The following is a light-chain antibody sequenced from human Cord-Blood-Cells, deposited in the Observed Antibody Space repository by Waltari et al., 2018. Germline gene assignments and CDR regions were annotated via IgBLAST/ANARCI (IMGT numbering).Light chain of an antibody. CDR3: QQYYSTPLT. Sequence: DIVLTQSPDSLAVSLGERATINRNSSQSVLYSSNNKNYVAWYQQKPGQPPKLLIYWASTRESGVPDRFSGSGSGTDFTLTISSLHAEDVAVYYCQQYYSTPLTFGGGTKVEIK. V-gene: IGKV4-1*01. J-gene: IGKJ4*01. CDR1: QSVLYSSNNKNY. CDR2: WAS.